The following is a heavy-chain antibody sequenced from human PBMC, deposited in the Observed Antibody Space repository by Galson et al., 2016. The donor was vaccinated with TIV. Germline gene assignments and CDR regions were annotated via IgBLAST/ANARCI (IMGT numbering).Heavy chain of an antibody. D-gene: IGHD2-2*01. CDR2: IIPILDIT. CDR1: GGTFGNYA. Sequence: SVKVSCKASGGTFGNYAISWVRQAPGQGPEWMGRIIPILDITHYAQNFQGRVTMTADKSTSTAYMELNSLKASDTAMYYCATTEFPLVPTSRNDYYNGMDVWGQGTTVTVSS. V-gene: IGHV1-69*04. CDR3: ATTEFPLVPTSRNDYYNGMDV. J-gene: IGHJ6*02.